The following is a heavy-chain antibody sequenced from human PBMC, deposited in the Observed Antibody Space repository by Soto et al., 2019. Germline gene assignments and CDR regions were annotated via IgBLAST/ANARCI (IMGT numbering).Heavy chain of an antibody. CDR1: GYTFVSYG. V-gene: IGHV1-18*01. J-gene: IGHJ3*01. CDR3: SRDAQKWLVAAFEV. CDR2: ISPYNGNI. Sequence: QVQLVQSGAEVKEPGASVKVSCKASGYTFVSYGISWVRQAPGQGLEWMGWISPYNGNITYAQKFQGRVTMTTDTSTSTVYMELRSLRSDDTAVYYCSRDAQKWLVAAFEVWGQGTMVTVSS. D-gene: IGHD6-19*01.